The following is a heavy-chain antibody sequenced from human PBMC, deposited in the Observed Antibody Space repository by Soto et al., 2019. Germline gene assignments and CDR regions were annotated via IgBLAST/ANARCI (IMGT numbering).Heavy chain of an antibody. CDR2: IIPIFGTA. Sequence: QVELVQSGAEVKKPGSSVKVSCQASEDTFRNYAISWVRQAPGQGLERMGGIIPIFGTANYAQKFQGRVKITADTSANTVYLELSSLRSEDTAVYYCASTKYDSSAYYYWYLGLWGRGTLVTVSS. J-gene: IGHJ2*01. D-gene: IGHD3-22*01. CDR3: ASTKYDSSAYYYWYLGL. CDR1: EDTFRNYA. V-gene: IGHV1-69*06.